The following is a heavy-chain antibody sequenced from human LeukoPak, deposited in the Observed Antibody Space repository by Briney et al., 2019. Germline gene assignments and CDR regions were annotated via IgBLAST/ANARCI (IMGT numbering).Heavy chain of an antibody. V-gene: IGHV3-74*01. CDR1: GFTFRNYW. Sequence: GGSLRLSCAASGFTFRNYWMHWVRQAPGKGLVWVSRVKGDGSFTDYADSVKGRFTISRDNAKNTLYLQMYSLRAEDTAAYYCVRDGDDYNFDYWGQGSLVTVSS. CDR3: VRDGDDYNFDY. J-gene: IGHJ4*02. D-gene: IGHD5-24*01. CDR2: VKGDGSFT.